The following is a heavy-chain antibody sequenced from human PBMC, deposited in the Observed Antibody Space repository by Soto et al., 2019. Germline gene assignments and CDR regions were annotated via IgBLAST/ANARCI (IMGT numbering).Heavy chain of an antibody. Sequence: EVQLVESRGGLIQPGGSLRLSCAASGFTVSSNYMSWVRQAPGKGLEWVSVIYSGGSTYYAESVKGRFTISRDNSKNTLYLPMNSLRAEDTAVYYCARDRVESGYPEYFQHWGQGTLVTVSS. CDR3: ARDRVESGYPEYFQH. CDR2: IYSGGST. V-gene: IGHV3-53*01. CDR1: GFTVSSNY. J-gene: IGHJ1*01. D-gene: IGHD3-22*01.